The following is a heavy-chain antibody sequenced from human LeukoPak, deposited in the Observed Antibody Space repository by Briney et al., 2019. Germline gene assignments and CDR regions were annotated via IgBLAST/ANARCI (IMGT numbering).Heavy chain of an antibody. Sequence: SETLSLTCAVYGGSFSGYYWSWIRQPPGKGLEWIGEINHSGSTNYNPSLKSRATISVDTSKNQFSLKLSSVTTADTAVYYCARSGVTLGWGNFDNWGQGILGTVSP. D-gene: IGHD4-23*01. CDR1: GGSFSGYY. J-gene: IGHJ4*02. V-gene: IGHV4-34*01. CDR3: ARSGVTLGWGNFDN. CDR2: INHSGST.